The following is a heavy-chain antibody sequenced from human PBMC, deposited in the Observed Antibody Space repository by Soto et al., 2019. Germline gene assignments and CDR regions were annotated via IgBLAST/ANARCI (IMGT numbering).Heavy chain of an antibody. Sequence: VQLVESGGGLVQPGGSLRLSCAASGFTLSDNWIHWVRRAPGKGLVWVSRINSDGSSVTYADSVKGRFTLSRDNAKNTWFLQMDSLRVEDTAMYYCVRAPEQRPFDYWGQGTLVTVSS. CDR3: VRAPEQRPFDY. CDR2: INSDGSSV. D-gene: IGHD6-25*01. CDR1: GFTLSDNW. J-gene: IGHJ4*02. V-gene: IGHV3-74*03.